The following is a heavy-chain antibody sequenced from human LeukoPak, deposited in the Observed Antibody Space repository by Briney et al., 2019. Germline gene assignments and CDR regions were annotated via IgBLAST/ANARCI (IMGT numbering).Heavy chain of an antibody. J-gene: IGHJ4*02. D-gene: IGHD5-12*01. V-gene: IGHV4-59*11. CDR3: ARGSYEVAMGDY. CDR2: IYYSGST. CDR1: GGSISSHY. Sequence: SETLSLTCTVSGGSISSHYWSWIRQPPGKGLEWIGYIYYSGSTNYNPSLKSRVTISVDTSKNQFSLKLSSVTAADTAVYYCARGSYEVAMGDYWGQGTLVTVSS.